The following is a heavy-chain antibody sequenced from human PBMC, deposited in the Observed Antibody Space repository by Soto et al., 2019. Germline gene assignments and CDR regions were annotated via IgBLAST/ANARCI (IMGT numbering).Heavy chain of an antibody. J-gene: IGHJ3*02. Sequence: QVQLVQSGAEVKKPGASVKVSRKASGYTFTSYGISWVRQAPGQGLEWMGWISAYNGNTNYAQKLQGRVTMTTDTSTSTAYMELRSLRSDDTAVYYCARDRPKITMVRGVKADAFDIWGQGTMVTVSS. D-gene: IGHD3-10*01. V-gene: IGHV1-18*01. CDR3: ARDRPKITMVRGVKADAFDI. CDR2: ISAYNGNT. CDR1: GYTFTSYG.